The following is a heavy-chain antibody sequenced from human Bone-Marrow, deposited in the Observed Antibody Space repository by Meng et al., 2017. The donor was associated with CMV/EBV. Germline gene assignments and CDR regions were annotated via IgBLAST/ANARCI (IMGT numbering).Heavy chain of an antibody. CDR1: GFPFSSYG. D-gene: IGHD3-22*01. V-gene: IGHV3-33*01. J-gene: IGHJ4*02. CDR3: ARGRGEIVVVSFFDY. Sequence: SGFPFSSYGMHWVRQAPGKGLEWVAVIWYDGSNKYYADSVKGRFTISRDNSKNTLYLQMNSLRAEDTAVYYCARGRGEIVVVSFFDYWGQGTLVTVSS. CDR2: IWYDGSNK.